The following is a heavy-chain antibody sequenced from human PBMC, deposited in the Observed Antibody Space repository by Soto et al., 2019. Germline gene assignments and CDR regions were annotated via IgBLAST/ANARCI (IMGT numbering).Heavy chain of an antibody. J-gene: IGHJ5*02. D-gene: IGHD4-4*01. CDR2: ISGSGGST. Sequence: GGSLRLSCAASGFTFSSYAMSWVRQAPGKGLEWVSAISGSGGSTYYADSVKGRFTISRDNSKNTLYLQMNSLRAEDTAVYYCSRDLLMDYYSNYEGHWFDPWGQGTLVTVSS. CDR1: GFTFSSYA. CDR3: SRDLLMDYYSNYEGHWFDP. V-gene: IGHV3-23*01.